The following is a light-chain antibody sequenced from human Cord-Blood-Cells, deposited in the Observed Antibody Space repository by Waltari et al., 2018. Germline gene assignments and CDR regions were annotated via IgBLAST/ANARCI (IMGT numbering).Light chain of an antibody. CDR3: QQYGSSNPYS. V-gene: IGKV3-20*01. CDR1: QSVSSSY. CDR2: GAS. Sequence: EIVLTQSPGTLSLSPGERATLSCRASQSVSSSYLAWYQQKPGQAPRLLIYGASSRATGIPDRFSGSGSGTGFTLTISRLEPEDFAVYYCQQYGSSNPYSFGQGTKLEIK. J-gene: IGKJ2*03.